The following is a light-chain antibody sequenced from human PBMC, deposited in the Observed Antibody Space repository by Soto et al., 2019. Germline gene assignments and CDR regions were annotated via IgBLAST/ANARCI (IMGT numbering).Light chain of an antibody. Sequence: EIVLTQSPATLSAFPGDRVTLSCRASKALNTRLAWYQHKPGQAPRLLIYLTSNRAAGVPARFSAWGSETDFTLTISDVEPEDFAVYYCQHRQSWPRTFGQGTKVEIK. CDR1: KALNTR. CDR3: QHRQSWPRT. CDR2: LTS. J-gene: IGKJ1*01. V-gene: IGKV3-11*01.